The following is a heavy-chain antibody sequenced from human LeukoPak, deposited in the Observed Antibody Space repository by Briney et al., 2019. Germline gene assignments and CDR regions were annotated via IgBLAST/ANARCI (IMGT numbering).Heavy chain of an antibody. D-gene: IGHD3-22*01. J-gene: IGHJ4*02. CDR3: AKEYYYDSSGYSDY. CDR1: GFTFSSYS. CDR2: ISSSSSYI. Sequence: GGSLRLSCVGSGFTFSSYSMKWVRQAPGKGLEWVSSISSSSSYIDYADSVKGRFTISRDNSKNTLYLQMNSLRAEDTAVYYCAKEYYYDSSGYSDYWGQGTLVTVSS. V-gene: IGHV3-21*04.